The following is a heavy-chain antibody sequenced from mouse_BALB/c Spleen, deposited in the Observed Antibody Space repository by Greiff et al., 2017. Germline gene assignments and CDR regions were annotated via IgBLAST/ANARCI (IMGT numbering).Heavy chain of an antibody. V-gene: IGHV1-82*01. CDR1: GYAFSSSW. CDR2: IYPGDGDT. J-gene: IGHJ4*01. D-gene: IGHD1-1*01. CDR3: ARGDYYGSSYAMDY. Sequence: QVQLQQSGPELVKPGASVKISCKASGYAFSSSWMNWVKQRPGQGLEWIGRIYPGDGDTNYNGKFQGKATLTADKSSSTTYMQLSSLTSVDSAVYFCARGDYYGSSYAMDYWGQGTSVTVSS.